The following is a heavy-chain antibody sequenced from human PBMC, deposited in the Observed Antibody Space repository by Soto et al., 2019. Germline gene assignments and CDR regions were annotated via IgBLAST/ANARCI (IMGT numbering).Heavy chain of an antibody. V-gene: IGHV4-31*03. CDR3: AREGSMYYYDSSGIIFAGYYFDY. Sequence: PSETLSLTCTVSGGSISSGGYYWSWIRQHPGKGLEWIGYIYYSGSTYYNPSLKSRVTISVDTSKNQFSLKLSSVTAADTAVYYCAREGSMYYYDSSGIIFAGYYFDYWGQGTLVTVSS. D-gene: IGHD3-22*01. CDR2: IYYSGST. CDR1: GGSISSGGYY. J-gene: IGHJ4*02.